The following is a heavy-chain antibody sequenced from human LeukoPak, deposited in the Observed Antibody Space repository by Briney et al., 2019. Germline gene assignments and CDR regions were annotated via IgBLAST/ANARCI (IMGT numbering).Heavy chain of an antibody. CDR3: ARRSSIAEYFQV. J-gene: IGHJ1*01. Sequence: GESLKISCKGSGYSFTTYWITWVRQMPGKGLEWMGIIYPGDSDTRYSPSFQGQVTISADRPINTAYLQWSSLKASDTAMYYCARRSSIAEYFQVWGQGTLVTVSS. D-gene: IGHD6-19*01. V-gene: IGHV5-51*01. CDR2: IYPGDSDT. CDR1: GYSFTTYW.